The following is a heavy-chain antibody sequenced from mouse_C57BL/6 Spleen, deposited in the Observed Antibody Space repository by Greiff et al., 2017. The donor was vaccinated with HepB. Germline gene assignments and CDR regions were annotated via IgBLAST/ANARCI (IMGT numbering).Heavy chain of an antibody. CDR1: GYTFTDYN. J-gene: IGHJ1*03. D-gene: IGHD2-5*01. CDR2: INPNNGGT. V-gene: IGHV1-22*01. Sequence: VQLQQSGPELVKPGASVKMSCKASGYTFTDYNMHWVKQSHGKSLERIGYINPNNGGTSYNQKLKGKATLTVNKSSSTAYMELRSLTSEDSAVYYCAKGYSNPDWYFDVWGTGTTVTVSS. CDR3: AKGYSNPDWYFDV.